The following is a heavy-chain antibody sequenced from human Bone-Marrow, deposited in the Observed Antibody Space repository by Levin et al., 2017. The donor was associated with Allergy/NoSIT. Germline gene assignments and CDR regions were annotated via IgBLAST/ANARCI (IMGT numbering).Heavy chain of an antibody. CDR3: ARTGSDPGVILQ. D-gene: IGHD2-8*01. CDR1: GGSITGAADS. V-gene: IGHV4-30-2*01. CDR2: LHHTGNT. Sequence: KPSETLSLTCVVSGGSITGAADSWSWIRQPPGKGLEWIGYLHHTGNTHYNPSLRSRVSFSLDRSKNHFSLTLTSVTAADTASYFCARTGSDPGVILQWGHGTLVTVSS. J-gene: IGHJ4*01.